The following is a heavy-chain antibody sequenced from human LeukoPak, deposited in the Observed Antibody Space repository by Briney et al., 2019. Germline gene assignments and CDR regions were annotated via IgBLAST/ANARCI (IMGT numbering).Heavy chain of an antibody. CDR1: GFTFSSYW. CDR2: IKQDGSEK. V-gene: IGHV3-7*03. J-gene: IGHJ3*02. D-gene: IGHD3-10*01. Sequence: GGSLRLFCAASGFTFSSYWMSWVRQAPGKGLEWVANIKQDGSEKYYVDSVKGRFTISRDNAKNSLYLQMNSLRAEDTAVYYRARDMSELLWFGDAFDIWGQGTMVTVSS. CDR3: ARDMSELLWFGDAFDI.